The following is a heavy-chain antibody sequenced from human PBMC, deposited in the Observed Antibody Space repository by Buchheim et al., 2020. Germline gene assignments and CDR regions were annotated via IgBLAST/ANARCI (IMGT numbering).Heavy chain of an antibody. V-gene: IGHV3-15*01. CDR1: GFTFSNGW. D-gene: IGHD3-22*01. CDR3: TTDYYYETSGTFDY. Sequence: EVQLVESGGGLVKPGGSLRLSCVVSGFTFSNGWMSWVRQAPGKGLEWVGLIKMKTDGGTTDYAAPVRGRFTISRDDSKNTLYLEMSSLKIEDTAVYYCTTDYYYETSGTFDYWGQGTL. CDR2: IKMKTDGGTT. J-gene: IGHJ4*02.